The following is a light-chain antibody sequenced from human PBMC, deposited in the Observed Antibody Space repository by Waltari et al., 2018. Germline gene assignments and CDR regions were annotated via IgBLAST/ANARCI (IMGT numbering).Light chain of an antibody. Sequence: DIQMIQSPSSLYVSVGDRVTITCQATQDIRNYLSWYQQKPGRAPKLLIYDASNLETGVPSRFSGSGSGTDFTFTITSLQPEDSATYFCQQYDSVPFTFGPGTTV. CDR1: QDIRNY. J-gene: IGKJ3*01. CDR3: QQYDSVPFT. CDR2: DAS. V-gene: IGKV1-33*01.